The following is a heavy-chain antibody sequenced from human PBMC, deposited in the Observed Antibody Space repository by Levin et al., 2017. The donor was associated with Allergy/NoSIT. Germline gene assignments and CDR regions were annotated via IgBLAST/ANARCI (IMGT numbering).Heavy chain of an antibody. V-gene: IGHV3-23*01. CDR1: GFTFSSYA. D-gene: IGHD2-15*01. J-gene: IGHJ1*01. Sequence: LSLTCAASGFTFSSYAMSWVRQAPGKGLEWVSAISGGGGSTYYADSVKGRFTISRDNAGNSLYLQMNSLRAEDTAVYYCAREGRPGGVAGFQYWGQGTLVTVSS. CDR3: AREGRPGGVAGFQY. CDR2: ISGGGGST.